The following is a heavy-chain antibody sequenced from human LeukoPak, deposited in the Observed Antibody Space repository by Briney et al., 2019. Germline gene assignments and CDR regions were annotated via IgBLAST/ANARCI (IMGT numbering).Heavy chain of an antibody. CDR1: GFTFTSSA. Sequence: SVKVSCKASGFTFTSSAVQWVRQARGQRLEWIGWIVVGSGNTNYAQKFQGRVTMTRDTSTSTVYMELSSLRSEDTAVYYCARDGRENRPPYMEWLVLSGNNWFDPWGQGTLVTVSS. D-gene: IGHD6-19*01. CDR3: ARDGRENRPPYMEWLVLSGNNWFDP. J-gene: IGHJ5*02. V-gene: IGHV1-58*01. CDR2: IVVGSGNT.